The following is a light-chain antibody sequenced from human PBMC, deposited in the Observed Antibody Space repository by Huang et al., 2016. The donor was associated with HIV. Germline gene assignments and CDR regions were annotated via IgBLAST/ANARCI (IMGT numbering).Light chain of an antibody. V-gene: IGKV3-15*01. CDR3: QQYNNWPPYT. CDR1: QSISRY. J-gene: IGKJ2*01. CDR2: AAS. Sequence: EIVMTQSPATLSVSPGEGATLSCRASQSISRYLAWYQQKPGLAPRLLMYAASTRAPGVPARFSGSGSGTDFTLTISSLQSEDFAVYYCQQYNNWPPYTFGQGTKVEIQ.